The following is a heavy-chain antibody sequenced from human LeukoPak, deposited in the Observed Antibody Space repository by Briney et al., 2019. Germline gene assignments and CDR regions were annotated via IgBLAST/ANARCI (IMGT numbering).Heavy chain of an antibody. D-gene: IGHD6-6*01. Sequence: SETLSLTCSVSGGSISSYYWSWIRQPPGEGLEWIGHIYPGGSTNYNPSLKSRVTISVDMSNNRFSLRLTSVTDADTAVYYCARSKGDSSSRYFDDWGQGTLLTVSS. V-gene: IGHV4-4*07. CDR2: IYPGGST. CDR1: GGSISSYY. CDR3: ARSKGDSSSRYFDD. J-gene: IGHJ4*02.